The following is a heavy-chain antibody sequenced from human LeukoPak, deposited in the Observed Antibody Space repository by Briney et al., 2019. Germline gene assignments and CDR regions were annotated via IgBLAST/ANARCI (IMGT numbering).Heavy chain of an antibody. CDR3: ARVRHGSGSYFGY. CDR1: GYTVTSYD. Sequence: AAVKVSCKASGYTVTSYDINWVRQATGQGLEWMGWVNPNRGKTGYAQKFQGRVTMTRNTSISTAYMELSSLRSEDPAVYYCARVRHGSGSYFGYWGQGTLVTVSS. D-gene: IGHD3-10*01. J-gene: IGHJ4*02. V-gene: IGHV1-8*01. CDR2: VNPNRGKT.